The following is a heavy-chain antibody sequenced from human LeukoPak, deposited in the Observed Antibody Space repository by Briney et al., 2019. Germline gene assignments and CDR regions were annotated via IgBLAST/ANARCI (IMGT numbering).Heavy chain of an antibody. D-gene: IGHD3-16*01. CDR2: IAGDESHT. J-gene: IGHJ4*02. Sequence: GGSLRLSCAASGFTFSTYWMHWVRQVPGKGLVWVSRIAGDESHTNYADSVRGRFTISRDNAKNTLYLQMNSLRAEDTAVYYCARWGGGFDYWGQGTLATVSS. V-gene: IGHV3-74*01. CDR1: GFTFSTYW. CDR3: ARWGGGFDY.